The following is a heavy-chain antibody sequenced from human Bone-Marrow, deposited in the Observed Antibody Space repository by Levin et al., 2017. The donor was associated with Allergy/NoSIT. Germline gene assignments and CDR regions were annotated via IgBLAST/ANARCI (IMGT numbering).Heavy chain of an antibody. CDR2: ISSSSSYI. CDR1: GFTFSSYS. Sequence: PGGSLRLSCAASGFTFSSYSMNWVRQAPGKGLEWVSSISSSSSYIYYADSVKGRFTISRDNAKNSLYLQMNSLRAEDTAVYYCARDGDPQLGLVQARLFQYFDYWGQGTLVTVSS. V-gene: IGHV3-21*01. CDR3: ARDGDPQLGLVQARLFQYFDY. J-gene: IGHJ4*02. D-gene: IGHD3-22*01.